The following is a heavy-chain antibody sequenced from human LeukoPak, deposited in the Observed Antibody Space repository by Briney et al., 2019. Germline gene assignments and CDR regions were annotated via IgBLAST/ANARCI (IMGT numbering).Heavy chain of an antibody. Sequence: SETLSLTCAVYGGSFSGYYWSWIRQPPGKGLEWIGEINHSGSTNYNPSLKCRVTISVDTSKNQFSLKLSSVTAADTAVYYCARGRGIAARRYNWFDPWGQGTLVTVSS. D-gene: IGHD6-6*01. CDR1: GGSFSGYY. CDR3: ARGRGIAARRYNWFDP. J-gene: IGHJ5*02. CDR2: INHSGST. V-gene: IGHV4-34*01.